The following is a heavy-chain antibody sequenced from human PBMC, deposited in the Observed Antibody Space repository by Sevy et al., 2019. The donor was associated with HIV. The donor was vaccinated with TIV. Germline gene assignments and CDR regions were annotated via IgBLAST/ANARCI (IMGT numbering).Heavy chain of an antibody. J-gene: IGHJ4*02. CDR1: GFTFSSYA. CDR3: AKSKVDYYVSSSLNY. V-gene: IGHV3-23*01. Sequence: GGSLRLSCAASGFTFSSYAMSWVRQAPGKGLEWVSAISGSGGSTYYADSVKGRFTISRDNSKNTLYLQMNSLRAEDTAVYYCAKSKVDYYVSSSLNYWGQGTLVTVSS. D-gene: IGHD3-22*01. CDR2: ISGSGGST.